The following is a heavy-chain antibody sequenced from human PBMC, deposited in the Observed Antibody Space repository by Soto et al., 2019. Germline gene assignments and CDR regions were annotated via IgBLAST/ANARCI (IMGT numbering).Heavy chain of an antibody. CDR3: GKEIRGSGWFVSNY. CDR1: GFTFSSYA. D-gene: IGHD6-19*01. J-gene: IGHJ4*02. Sequence: DVQLLESGGGLVQPGGSVRLSCAASGFTFSSYAMSWVRQAPGKGLEWVSAISGNGAETSYADSVRGRFTISRDNSKDTLFLHMNSLRADDTAVYYCGKEIRGSGWFVSNYWGLGVLVTVSS. CDR2: ISGNGAET. V-gene: IGHV3-23*01.